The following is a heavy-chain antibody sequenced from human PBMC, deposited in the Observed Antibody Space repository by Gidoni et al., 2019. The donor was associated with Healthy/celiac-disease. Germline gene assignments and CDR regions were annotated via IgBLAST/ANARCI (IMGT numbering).Heavy chain of an antibody. V-gene: IGHV4-59*01. CDR3: ARADFTIFGVVGGVDV. J-gene: IGHJ6*02. CDR1: GGSIRSYY. Sequence: QVQLQESGPGLVKPSETLSLTCTVPGGSIRSYYWSWIRQPPGKGLEWIGYIYYSGSTNYNPSLKSRVTISVDTSKNQFSLKLSSVTAADTAVYYCARADFTIFGVVGGVDVWGQGTTVTVSS. D-gene: IGHD3-3*01. CDR2: IYYSGST.